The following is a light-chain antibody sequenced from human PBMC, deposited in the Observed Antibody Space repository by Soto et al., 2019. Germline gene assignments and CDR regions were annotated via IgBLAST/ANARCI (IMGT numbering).Light chain of an antibody. V-gene: IGLV1-44*01. J-gene: IGLJ7*01. CDR2: IYH. CDR3: ATWDDDLNAAV. Sequence: QSVLTQPPSLSGTPGQSVTISCSGSSSNIEGNTVHWYQHLPGTAPKLLIYIYHNRPSGIPDRFSGSKSGTSASLAISGLQSEDEADYYCATWDDDLNAAVFGGGTQLTVL. CDR1: SSNIEGNT.